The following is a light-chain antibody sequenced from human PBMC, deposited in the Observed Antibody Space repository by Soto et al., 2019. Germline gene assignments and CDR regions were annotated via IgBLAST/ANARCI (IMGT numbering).Light chain of an antibody. V-gene: IGKV1-39*01. CDR1: QSIINY. J-gene: IGKJ5*01. CDR2: GAS. Sequence: DIQMTQSPSSLSASVGARVTITCRASQSIINYLNWYQQKSGKAPKPLIYGASTLQSGVPARFSGSGSGADFTRTLSSLQDEDFATYCCQQTYGTPGIPFGQGKRREIK. CDR3: QQTYGTPGIP.